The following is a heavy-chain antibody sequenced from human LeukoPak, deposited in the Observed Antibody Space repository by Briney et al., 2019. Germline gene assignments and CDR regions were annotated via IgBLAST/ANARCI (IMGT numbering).Heavy chain of an antibody. CDR2: IYSGGST. Sequence: GGSLRLSWAASGFTVSSNYMSWVRQAPGKGLGWVSVIYSGGSTYYADSVKGRFTISRDNSKNTLYLQMNSLRAEDTAVYYCARGIRQTLGTAGAFDIWGQGTMVTVSS. V-gene: IGHV3-53*01. D-gene: IGHD7-27*01. CDR3: ARGIRQTLGTAGAFDI. J-gene: IGHJ3*02. CDR1: GFTVSSNY.